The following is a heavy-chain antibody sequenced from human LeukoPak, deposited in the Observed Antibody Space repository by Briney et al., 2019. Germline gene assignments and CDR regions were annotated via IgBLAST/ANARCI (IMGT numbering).Heavy chain of an antibody. Sequence: PGGSLRLSCAASGFTFSKAWMSWVRQAPGKGLEWVGRIRRKTDVGTTDYATPVKGRFVISRDDSKDTLFLQMDSLKTDDTAVYYCCTDTQARFDPWGQGTLVTV. J-gene: IGHJ5*02. V-gene: IGHV3-15*01. CDR3: CTDTQARFDP. CDR2: IRRKTDVGTT. CDR1: GFTFSKAW.